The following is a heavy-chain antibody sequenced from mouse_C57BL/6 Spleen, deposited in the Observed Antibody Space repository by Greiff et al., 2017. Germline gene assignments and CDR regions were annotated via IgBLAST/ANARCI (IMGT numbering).Heavy chain of an antibody. CDR2: IHPNSGST. V-gene: IGHV1-64*01. J-gene: IGHJ4*01. CDR1: GYSFTSYW. D-gene: IGHD2-2*01. CDR3: ARGYVGLYAMDY. Sequence: QVQLQQPGAELVKPGASVKLSCKASGYSFTSYWMHWVKQRPGPGLEWIGMIHPNSGSTNYNEKFKSKATLTVDKSSSTAYMQLSSLTSEDSAVYYCARGYVGLYAMDYWGQGTSVTVSS.